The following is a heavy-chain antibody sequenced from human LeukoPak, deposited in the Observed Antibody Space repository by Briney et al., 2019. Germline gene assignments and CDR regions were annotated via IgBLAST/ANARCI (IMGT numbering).Heavy chain of an antibody. J-gene: IGHJ4*02. V-gene: IGHV3-23*01. D-gene: IGHD3-3*01. CDR3: AKDGEYFTIFGVGGY. Sequence: PGGSLRLSCAASGFTFSSYAMSWVRQAPGKGLEWVSAISGSGGSTYYAVSVKGRFTISRDNSKNTPYLQMNSLRAEDTAVYYCAKDGEYFTIFGVGGYWGQGTLVTVSS. CDR2: ISGSGGST. CDR1: GFTFSSYA.